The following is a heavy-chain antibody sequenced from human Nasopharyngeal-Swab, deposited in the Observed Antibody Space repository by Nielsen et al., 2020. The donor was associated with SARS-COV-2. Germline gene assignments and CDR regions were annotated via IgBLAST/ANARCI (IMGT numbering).Heavy chain of an antibody. CDR2: ITSSSSTR. Sequence: GGSLRLSCAASGFAFTDYSMDWVRQAPGKGLEWVSYITSSSSTRYYADSVKGRFTVSRDNAKNSLYLQMSSLRDEDTAVYYCGRGHYGLDVWGQGTTVIVSS. V-gene: IGHV3-48*02. CDR1: GFAFTDYS. J-gene: IGHJ6*02. CDR3: GRGHYGLDV.